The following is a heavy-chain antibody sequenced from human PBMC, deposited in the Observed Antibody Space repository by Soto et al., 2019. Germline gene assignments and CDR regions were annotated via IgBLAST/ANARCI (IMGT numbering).Heavy chain of an antibody. CDR2: ISTYNGDT. J-gene: IGHJ6*02. CDR3: ARDGLIIPFTGVLASHYYYGMEV. D-gene: IGHD3-16*02. CDR1: GYTFTSYG. Sequence: QVQLVQSGAEVKKPGASVKVSCKASGYTFTSYGINWVRQAPGQGPERMGRISTYNGDTNYAQKLQGRVAMTTDTSPSTAYVDLRSLTSDDTAVYYCARDGLIIPFTGVLASHYYYGMEVWGQGTTVSVSS. V-gene: IGHV1-18*01.